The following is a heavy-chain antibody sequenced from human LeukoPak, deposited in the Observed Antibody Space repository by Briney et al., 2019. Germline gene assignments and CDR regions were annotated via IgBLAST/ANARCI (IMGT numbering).Heavy chain of an antibody. CDR2: IYYDGST. Sequence: SETLSLTCTVSGVSISSSSFYWGWIRQPPGKGLEWIGSIYYDGSTYYNPSLQSRVTISVDTSKNQFSLKVSSVTAADTPVHYCARVSQNMDVWGKGTTVTVSS. V-gene: IGHV4-39*07. J-gene: IGHJ6*03. CDR1: GVSISSSSFY. CDR3: ARVSQNMDV.